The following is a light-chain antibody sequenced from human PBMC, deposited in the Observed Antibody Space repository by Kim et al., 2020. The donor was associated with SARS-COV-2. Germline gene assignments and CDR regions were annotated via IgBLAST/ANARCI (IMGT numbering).Light chain of an antibody. J-gene: IGLJ3*02. CDR3: AAWDGSLSGWV. V-gene: IGLV1-44*01. Sequence: QSVLTQPPSASGTPGQRVTISCSGSNSNIGSNTVNWYQQLPGTAPKLLIYSNDQRPSGVPDRFSGSKSGTSASLAISGLQSEDEADYYCAAWDGSLSGWVFGGGTQLTVL. CDR2: SND. CDR1: NSNIGSNT.